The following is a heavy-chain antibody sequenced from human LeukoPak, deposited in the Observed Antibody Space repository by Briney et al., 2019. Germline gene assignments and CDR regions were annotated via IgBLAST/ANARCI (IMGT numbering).Heavy chain of an antibody. CDR1: GYSFTTYW. J-gene: IGHJ5*02. V-gene: IGHV5-51*01. D-gene: IGHD4-17*01. CDR2: IYPGDSAI. Sequence: GESLKISCKGSGYSFTTYWIAWVRQLPGKGPEWMGIIYPGDSAIRYSPSFQGQVTISVDKSISTAYLQWSSLKASDTAMYYCARPYGAAYNWFDPWGQGTLVTVSS. CDR3: ARPYGAAYNWFDP.